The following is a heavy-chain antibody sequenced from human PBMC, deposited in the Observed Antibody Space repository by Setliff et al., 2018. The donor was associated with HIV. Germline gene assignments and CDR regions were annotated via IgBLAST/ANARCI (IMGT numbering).Heavy chain of an antibody. Sequence: PGGSLRLSCAASGFTFSSSEMNWVRQAPGNGGSTGYADSVKGRFTISRDNAKNSLYLQMNSLTAEDTAVYYCARDVSWRVRTYIDYWGQGALVTVSS. CDR2: GST. V-gene: IGHV3-48*03. J-gene: IGHJ4*02. CDR3: ARDVSWRVRTYIDY. CDR1: GFTFSSSE. D-gene: IGHD3-3*01.